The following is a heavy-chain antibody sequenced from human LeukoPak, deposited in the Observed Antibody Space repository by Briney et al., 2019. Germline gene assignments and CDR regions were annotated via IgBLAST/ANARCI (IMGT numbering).Heavy chain of an antibody. V-gene: IGHV3-48*02. J-gene: IGHJ4*02. CDR1: GFPFSSYV. D-gene: IGHD3-9*01. Sequence: GGSLRLSCEASGFPFSSYVMSWVRQAPGKRLEWIAYINHNAEMIFYPDFVKGRFTISRDNAKNSLYLQMNALRDEDTVIYYCARGHDWAFDLWGQGTLVTVSS. CDR2: INHNAEMI. CDR3: ARGHDWAFDL.